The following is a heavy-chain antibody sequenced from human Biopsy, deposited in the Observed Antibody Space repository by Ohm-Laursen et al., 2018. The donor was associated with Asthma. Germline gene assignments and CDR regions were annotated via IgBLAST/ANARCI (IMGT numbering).Heavy chain of an antibody. CDR3: GIVVAANPFQGDC. V-gene: IGHV3-30*03. CDR1: GFAFRSYA. CDR2: ISYDGSIT. Sequence: SLRLSCSAAGFAFRSYAMNWVRQAPGKGLEWVAVISYDGSITHYADSVKGRFTISRDNSKNTVYLDISSLRIEDTAVFYCGIVVAANPFQGDCWGQGTLVTVSS. J-gene: IGHJ1*01. D-gene: IGHD2-15*01.